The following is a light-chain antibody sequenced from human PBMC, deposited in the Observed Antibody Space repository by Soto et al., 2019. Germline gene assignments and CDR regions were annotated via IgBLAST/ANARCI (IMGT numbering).Light chain of an antibody. CDR3: SSYTSRSSLYV. Sequence: QSALTQPASVSGSPGQSITISCTGTSSDVGGYNYVSWYQQHPGKAPKLMIYDVSNRPSGVSNRFSGSKSGNTASLTISGLQAVDEADYYCSSYTSRSSLYVFGTGTEVTGL. CDR2: DVS. J-gene: IGLJ1*01. V-gene: IGLV2-14*01. CDR1: SSDVGGYNY.